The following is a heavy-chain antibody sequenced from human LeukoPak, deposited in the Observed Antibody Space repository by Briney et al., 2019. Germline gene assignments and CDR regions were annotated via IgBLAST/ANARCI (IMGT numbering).Heavy chain of an antibody. Sequence: ASVKVSCKASGGTFSSYAISWVRQAPGQGLEWMGGIIPIFGTANYAQKFQGRVTITTDESTSTAYMELSSLRSEDTAVYYRAREGRYCSGGSCYSAQYNWFDPWGQGTLVTVSS. V-gene: IGHV1-69*05. J-gene: IGHJ5*02. CDR3: AREGRYCSGGSCYSAQYNWFDP. D-gene: IGHD2-15*01. CDR2: IIPIFGTA. CDR1: GGTFSSYA.